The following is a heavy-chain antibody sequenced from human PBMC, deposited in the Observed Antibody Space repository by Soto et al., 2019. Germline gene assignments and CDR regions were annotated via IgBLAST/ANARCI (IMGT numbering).Heavy chain of an antibody. CDR3: ARGPSSWPNDY. CDR2: INHSGST. J-gene: IGHJ4*02. CDR1: GGSFSGYY. V-gene: IGHV4-34*01. Sequence: QVQLQQWGAGLLKPSETLSLTCAVYGGSFSGYYWSWIRQPPGKGLEWIGEINHSGSTNYNPSLNSRVTISVDTSKNQFSLKLSSVTAADTAVYYCARGPSSWPNDYWGQGTLVTVSS.